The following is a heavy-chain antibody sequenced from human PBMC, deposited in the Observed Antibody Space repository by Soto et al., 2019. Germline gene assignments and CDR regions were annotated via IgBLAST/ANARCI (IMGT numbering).Heavy chain of an antibody. Sequence: DVQLVESGGGLVKPGGSLRLSCAASEFTFSSYSMNWVRQAPGKGLEWVSSISSSSSYISYADSVKGRFTISRDNAKNSLYLQMNSLRAEDTAVYYCARDDVGAANFDYWGQGTLVTVSS. CDR2: ISSSSSYI. V-gene: IGHV3-21*01. CDR1: EFTFSSYS. D-gene: IGHD1-26*01. CDR3: ARDDVGAANFDY. J-gene: IGHJ4*02.